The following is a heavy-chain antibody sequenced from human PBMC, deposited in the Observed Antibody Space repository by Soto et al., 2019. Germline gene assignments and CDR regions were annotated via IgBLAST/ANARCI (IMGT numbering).Heavy chain of an antibody. CDR3: ARGGSSSDNGMDV. CDR1: GFTFGTYS. J-gene: IGHJ6*02. D-gene: IGHD6-6*01. CDR2: ISSRSYTI. V-gene: IGHV3-48*02. Sequence: VQLVESGGGLVQPGGSLRLSCAASGFTFGTYSMNWVRQAPGKGLEWVSYISSRSYTIYYVDSVKGRFTISRDNAKNSLYLQMNSLRDEDTAVYYCARGGSSSDNGMDVWGQGTTVTVSS.